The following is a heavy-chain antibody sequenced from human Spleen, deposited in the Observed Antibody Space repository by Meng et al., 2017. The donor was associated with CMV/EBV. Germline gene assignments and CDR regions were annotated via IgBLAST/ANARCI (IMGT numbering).Heavy chain of an antibody. CDR1: GFTFSSYG. CDR3: AKATGYCSSTSCYNDDY. V-gene: IGHV3-30*02. CDR2: IRYDGSNK. Sequence: GESLKISCAASGFTFSSYGMHWVRQAPGKGLEWVAFIRYDGSNKYYADSVKGRFTTSRDNSKNTLYLQMNSLRAEDTAVYYCAKATGYCSSTSCYNDDYWGQGTLVTVSS. J-gene: IGHJ4*02. D-gene: IGHD2-2*02.